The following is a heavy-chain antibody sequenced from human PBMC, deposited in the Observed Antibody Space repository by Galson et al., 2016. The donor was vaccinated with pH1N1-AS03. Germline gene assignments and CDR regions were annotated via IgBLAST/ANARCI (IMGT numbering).Heavy chain of an antibody. CDR2: IYSGGST. V-gene: IGHV3-66*02. Sequence: SLRLSCAVSGFTVSSKYMSWVRQAPEKGLEWVSSIYSGGSTYYTDSVKGRFTISRDDSKATLFLQMSSLRPEDTAGYYCASVTSAWPTVGAFGIWGQGTVVTVSS. CDR1: GFTVSSKY. D-gene: IGHD4-23*01. J-gene: IGHJ3*02. CDR3: ASVTSAWPTVGAFGI.